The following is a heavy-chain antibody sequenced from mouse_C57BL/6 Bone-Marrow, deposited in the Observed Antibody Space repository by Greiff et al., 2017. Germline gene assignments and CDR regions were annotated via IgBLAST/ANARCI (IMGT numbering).Heavy chain of an antibody. J-gene: IGHJ2*01. CDR1: GYTFTDYY. V-gene: IGHV1-76*01. D-gene: IGHD4-1*01. Sequence: QVQLQQSGAELVRPGASVKLSCKASGYTFTDYYINWVKQRPGQGLEWIARIYPGSGNTFYNEKFKGKATLTAEKSSSTAYMQLSSLTSEDSAVYFCARTGKGYWGQGTTLTVSS. CDR3: ARTGKGY. CDR2: IYPGSGNT.